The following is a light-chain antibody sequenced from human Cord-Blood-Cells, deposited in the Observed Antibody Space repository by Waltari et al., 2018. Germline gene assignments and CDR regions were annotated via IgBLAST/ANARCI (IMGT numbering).Light chain of an antibody. CDR1: SGSNVGTYR. CDR3: MIWHSSAWV. V-gene: IGLV5-45*01. J-gene: IGLJ3*02. CDR2: YKSDPDN. Sequence: QAVLTQTASLSASPGASASLTCTLRSGSNVGTYRIYWYQQTPGSPPQYLLRYKSDPDNQQGSGVPSRFSGSKGASANAGILLTSGLQSEDEAVYYCMIWHSSAWVFGGGTKLTVL.